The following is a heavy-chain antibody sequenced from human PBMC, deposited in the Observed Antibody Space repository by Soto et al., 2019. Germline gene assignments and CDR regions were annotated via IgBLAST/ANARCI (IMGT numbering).Heavy chain of an antibody. J-gene: IGHJ6*02. D-gene: IGHD6-6*01. CDR1: GCTFSSYA. Sequence: GASVKVSCKASGCTFSSYAISWVRQAPGQGLEWMGGIIPIFGTANYAQKFQGRVTITADESTSTAYMELSSLRSEDTAVYYCARDKYSRKRDYYYYGMDVWGQGTTVTVSS. CDR3: ARDKYSRKRDYYYYGMDV. V-gene: IGHV1-69*13. CDR2: IIPIFGTA.